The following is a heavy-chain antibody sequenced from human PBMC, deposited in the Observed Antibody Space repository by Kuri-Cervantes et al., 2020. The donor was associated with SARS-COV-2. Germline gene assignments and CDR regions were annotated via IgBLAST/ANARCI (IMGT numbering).Heavy chain of an antibody. CDR1: GGTFSNYS. V-gene: IGHV1-69*02. CDR2: IIPILGIA. CDR3: ARSRMTTDAFDI. D-gene: IGHD4-11*01. J-gene: IGHJ3*02. Sequence: PVKVSCKASGGTFSNYSISWVRQAPGQGLEWMGRIIPILGIANYAQKFQGRVTITADKSTSTAYMELSSLRSEDTAVYYCARSRMTTDAFDIWGQGTMVTVSS.